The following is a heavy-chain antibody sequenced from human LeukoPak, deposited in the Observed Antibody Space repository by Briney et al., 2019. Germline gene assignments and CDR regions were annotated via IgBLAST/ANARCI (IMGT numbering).Heavy chain of an antibody. CDR3: ARGDAAMVTFDYYYYGMDV. J-gene: IGHJ6*02. Sequence: GGSLRLSCAASGFPFSSYWMSWVRQAPGKGLEWVANIKQDGSEKYYVDSVKGRFTISRDNAKNSLYLQMNSLRAEDTAVYYCARGDAAMVTFDYYYYGMDVWGQGTTVTVSS. V-gene: IGHV3-7*01. CDR2: IKQDGSEK. CDR1: GFPFSSYW. D-gene: IGHD5-18*01.